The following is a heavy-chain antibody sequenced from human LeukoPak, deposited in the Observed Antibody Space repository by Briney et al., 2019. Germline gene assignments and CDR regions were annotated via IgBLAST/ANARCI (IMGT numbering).Heavy chain of an antibody. CDR3: AKRIRVNWFDP. Sequence: GGSLRLSCAASGFTFSSYGMSWVRQAPGKGLEWVPAISGSGGSTYYADSVKGRFTISRDNSKNTLYLQMNSLRAEDTAVYYCAKRIRVNWFDPWGQGTLVTVSS. J-gene: IGHJ5*02. CDR1: GFTFSSYG. V-gene: IGHV3-23*01. CDR2: ISGSGGST.